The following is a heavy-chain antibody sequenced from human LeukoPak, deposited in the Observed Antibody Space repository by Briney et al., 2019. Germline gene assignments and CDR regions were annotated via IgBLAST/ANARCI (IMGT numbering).Heavy chain of an antibody. J-gene: IGHJ4*02. CDR2: TSSSSSTI. V-gene: IGHV3-48*01. CDR3: ARLGGYDWRDYFDY. Sequence: GGSLRLSCAASGLIFIDYSMNWVRQAPGKGLEWVSYTSSSSSTIYYADSVKGRFTISRDNAQNSLYLQMNSLRAEDTALYYCARLGGYDWRDYFDYWGQGTLVTVSS. D-gene: IGHD5-12*01. CDR1: GLIFIDYS.